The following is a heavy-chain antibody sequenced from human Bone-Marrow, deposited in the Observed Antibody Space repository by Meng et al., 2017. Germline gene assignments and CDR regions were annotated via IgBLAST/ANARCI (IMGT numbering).Heavy chain of an antibody. D-gene: IGHD3-10*01. Sequence: SVKVSCKASGYTFSSYAIGWVRQAPGQGLEWMGGINPIFGTANYAQKFQGRVTITADESTSTAYMELSSLRSEDTAVYYCARGRYMFRGVKNNWFDPWGQGPLVTVSS. J-gene: IGHJ5*02. CDR1: GYTFSSYA. V-gene: IGHV1-69*13. CDR2: INPIFGTA. CDR3: ARGRYMFRGVKNNWFDP.